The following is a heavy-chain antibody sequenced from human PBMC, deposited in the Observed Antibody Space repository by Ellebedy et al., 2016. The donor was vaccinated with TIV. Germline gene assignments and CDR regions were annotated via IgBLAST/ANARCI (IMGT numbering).Heavy chain of an antibody. CDR2: IKQDGSDK. CDR3: ARDVSAAPLTFDY. V-gene: IGHV3-7*01. D-gene: IGHD6-13*01. Sequence: GESLKISXAASGFRLGDSWMSWVRQIPGRGLEWVANIKQDGSDKEYVDSVKGRFTISRDNAKNSLYLQMNSLRDEDTAVYYCARDVSAAPLTFDYWGQGTLVTVSS. CDR1: GFRLGDSW. J-gene: IGHJ4*02.